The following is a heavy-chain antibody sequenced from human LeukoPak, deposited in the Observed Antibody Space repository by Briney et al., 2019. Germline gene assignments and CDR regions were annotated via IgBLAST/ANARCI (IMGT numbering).Heavy chain of an antibody. CDR1: GFTFGSYE. V-gene: IGHV3-48*03. CDR3: AELGITMIGGV. Sequence: PGGSLRLSCVASGFTFGSYEMNWVRQAPGKGLEWVSYISSSGSTIYYADSVKGRFTISRDNAKNSLYLQMNSLRAEDTAVYYCAELGITMIGGVWGKGTTVTISS. D-gene: IGHD3-10*02. J-gene: IGHJ6*04. CDR2: ISSSGSTI.